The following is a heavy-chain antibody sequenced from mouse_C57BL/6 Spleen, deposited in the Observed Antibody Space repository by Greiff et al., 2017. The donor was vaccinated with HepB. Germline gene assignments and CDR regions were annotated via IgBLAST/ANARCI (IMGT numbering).Heavy chain of an antibody. CDR2: IRVKSDNYAT. D-gene: IGHD1-1*01. Sequence: EVKLMESGGGLVQPGGSMKLSCVASGFTFSNYWMNWVRQSPEKGLEWVAQIRVKSDNYATHYAESVKGRFTISRDDSKSSVYLQMNNLRAEDTGIYYCTAYYYGSSPFDYWGQGTTLTVSS. J-gene: IGHJ2*01. CDR3: TAYYYGSSPFDY. V-gene: IGHV6-3*01. CDR1: GFTFSNYW.